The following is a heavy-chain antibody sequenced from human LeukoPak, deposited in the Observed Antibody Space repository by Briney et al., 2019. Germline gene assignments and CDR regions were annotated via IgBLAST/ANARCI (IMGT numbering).Heavy chain of an antibody. CDR1: DGSISSNSYY. D-gene: IGHD5-18*01. CDR2: ISYSGRT. Sequence: SETLSLTCTVSDGSISSNSYYWGWIRQPPGKGLEWIGSISYSGRTYYNPSLESRVTISVDASKNQFSLELNSVTAADTAVYYCARRGYIYGWSFDYWGQGTLVTASS. CDR3: ARRGYIYGWSFDY. J-gene: IGHJ4*02. V-gene: IGHV4-39*01.